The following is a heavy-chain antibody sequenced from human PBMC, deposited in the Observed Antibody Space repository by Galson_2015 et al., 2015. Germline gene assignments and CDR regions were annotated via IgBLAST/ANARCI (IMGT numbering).Heavy chain of an antibody. Sequence: SLRLSCAASGFTFSSYGMHWVRQAPGKGLEWVAVIWYDGSNKYYADSVKGRFTISRDNSKNTLYLQMNSLRAEDTAVYYCARDLVVVAATFWEPDGMDVWGQGTTVTVSS. CDR1: GFTFSSYG. J-gene: IGHJ6*02. CDR2: IWYDGSNK. V-gene: IGHV3-33*01. D-gene: IGHD2-15*01. CDR3: ARDLVVVAATFWEPDGMDV.